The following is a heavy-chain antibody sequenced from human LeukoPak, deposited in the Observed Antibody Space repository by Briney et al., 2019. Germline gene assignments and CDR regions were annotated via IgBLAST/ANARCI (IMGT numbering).Heavy chain of an antibody. CDR2: INWNGGST. CDR3: ARELAQYYYGSGSYYTFDY. J-gene: IGHJ4*02. V-gene: IGHV3-20*04. Sequence: GGSLRLSCAASGFTFDDYGMSWVRQAPGKGLEWVSGINWNGGSTGYADSVKGRFTISRDNAKNSLYLQMNSLRAEDTAVYYCARELAQYYYGSGSYYTFDYWGQGTLVTVSS. CDR1: GFTFDDYG. D-gene: IGHD3-10*01.